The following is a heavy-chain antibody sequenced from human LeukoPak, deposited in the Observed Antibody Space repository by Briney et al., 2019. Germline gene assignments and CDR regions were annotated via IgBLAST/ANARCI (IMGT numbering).Heavy chain of an antibody. CDR2: ISYDGSNK. CDR3: ARVSPNDYYYYGMDV. CDR1: GFTFSSYA. Sequence: PGGSLRLSCAASGFTFSSYAMHWVRQAPGKGLEWVAVISYDGSNKYYADSVKGRFTISRDNSKNTLYLQMSSLRAEDTAVYYCARVSPNDYYYYGMDVWGQGTTVTVSS. J-gene: IGHJ6*02. V-gene: IGHV3-30-3*01.